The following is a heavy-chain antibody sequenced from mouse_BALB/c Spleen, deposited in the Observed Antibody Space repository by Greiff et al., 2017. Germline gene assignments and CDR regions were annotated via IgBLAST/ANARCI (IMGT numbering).Heavy chain of an antibody. CDR1: GFTFSDYY. J-gene: IGHJ3*01. V-gene: IGHV5-4*02. D-gene: IGHD2-4*01. CDR2: ISDGGSYT. Sequence: EVKLVESGGGLVKPGGSLTLSCAASGFTFSDYYLYWVRQTPEKRLEWVGTISDGGSYTYYSDSVKGRFTISRDNAKNNQYLQMSSLNSEDTALYACASDPGEYDYALADWGQGTLVTVSA. CDR3: ASDPGEYDYALAD.